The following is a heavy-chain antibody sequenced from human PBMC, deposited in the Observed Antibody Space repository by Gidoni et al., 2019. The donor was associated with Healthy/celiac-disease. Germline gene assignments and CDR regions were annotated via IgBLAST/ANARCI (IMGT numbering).Heavy chain of an antibody. D-gene: IGHD3-16*02. CDR1: GYSFTSYW. Sequence: KGSGYSFTSYWICWVRQMPGKGLEWMGIIYPGDSDTRYNTSFQGQVTLSADKSSSTAYLQWRSLKASDTAMYYRANQGQRDDYVWGSYRQDAFDIWGQGTMVTVSS. CDR2: IYPGDSDT. V-gene: IGHV5-51*01. J-gene: IGHJ3*02. CDR3: ANQGQRDDYVWGSYRQDAFDI.